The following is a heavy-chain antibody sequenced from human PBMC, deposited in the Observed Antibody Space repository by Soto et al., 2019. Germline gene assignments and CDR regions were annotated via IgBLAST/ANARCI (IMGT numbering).Heavy chain of an antibody. V-gene: IGHV3-48*03. Sequence: PGGSLRLSCAASGFTFSSYEMNWVRQAPGKGLEWVSYIGSSVRTIYYADSVKGRFTISRDNAKNSLYLQMNSLRAEDTAVYFCARDPFIYSGKLDDLLAVWGRRTTVTGSS. J-gene: IGHJ6*02. CDR1: GFTFSSYE. CDR2: IGSSVRTI. CDR3: ARDPFIYSGKLDDLLAV. D-gene: IGHD4-4*01.